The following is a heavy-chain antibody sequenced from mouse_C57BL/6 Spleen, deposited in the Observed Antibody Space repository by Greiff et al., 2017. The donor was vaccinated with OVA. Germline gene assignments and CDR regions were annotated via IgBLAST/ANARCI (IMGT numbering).Heavy chain of an antibody. CDR3: ARSPSITTVVATGYFDY. CDR2: IYWDDDK. D-gene: IGHD1-1*01. CDR1: GFSLSTSGMG. J-gene: IGHJ2*01. V-gene: IGHV8-12*01. Sequence: QVTLKESGPGILQSSQTLSLTCSFSGFSLSTSGMGVSWIRQPSGKGLEWLAHIYWDDDKRYNPSLKSRLTISKDTSRNQVFLKITSVDTADTATYYCARSPSITTVVATGYFDYWGQGTTLTVSS.